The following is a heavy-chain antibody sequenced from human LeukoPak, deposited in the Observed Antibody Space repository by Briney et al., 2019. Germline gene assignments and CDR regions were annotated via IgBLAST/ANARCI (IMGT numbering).Heavy chain of an antibody. J-gene: IGHJ5*02. Sequence: SETLSLTCTVSGASINTSSFYWAWIRQPPGKGLESIGNIYYTGRTYSNASLNSRVTISVDTSKNQFSLKLTSVTAADTAVYYCARQGSMTRGGYWLDPWGQGTLVIVSS. V-gene: IGHV4-39*01. D-gene: IGHD3-10*01. CDR2: IYYTGRT. CDR3: ARQGSMTRGGYWLDP. CDR1: GASINTSSFY.